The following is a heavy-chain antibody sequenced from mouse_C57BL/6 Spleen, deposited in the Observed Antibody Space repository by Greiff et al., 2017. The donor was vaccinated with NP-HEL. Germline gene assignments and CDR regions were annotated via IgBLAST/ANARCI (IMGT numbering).Heavy chain of an antibody. CDR3: ASLLKSYAMVY. CDR1: GYSLTSGYY. V-gene: IGHV3-6*01. CDR2: IRYDGSN. Sequence: EVKLLESGPGLVKPSQSLSLTCSVTGYSLTSGYYWNWIRQFPGNKLEWMGYIRYDGSNNYNPSLKNRISITRDTSTNQFFLKLNSVTTEDTATYYCASLLKSYAMVYWGQGTSVTVSP. J-gene: IGHJ4*01.